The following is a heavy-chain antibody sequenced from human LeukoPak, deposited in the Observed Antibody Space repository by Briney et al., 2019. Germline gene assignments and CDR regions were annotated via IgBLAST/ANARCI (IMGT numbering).Heavy chain of an antibody. J-gene: IGHJ1*01. Sequence: PGGSLRLSFAASGYTFRSYEMTWGRQAPGKGLEWVSYITSSGSTIYYADSVKGRFTISRDNAKNSLYLQMNSLRAENTAVYYCARANYYYISGYEHWVPGTLVTVSS. CDR3: ARANYYYISGYEH. CDR1: GYTFRSYE. V-gene: IGHV3-48*03. D-gene: IGHD3-22*01. CDR2: ITSSGSTI.